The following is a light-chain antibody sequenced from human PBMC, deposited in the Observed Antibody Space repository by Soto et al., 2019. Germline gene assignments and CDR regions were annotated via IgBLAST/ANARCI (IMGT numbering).Light chain of an antibody. CDR2: DVS. CDR3: SSYTITTRL. CDR1: SSDVGAYNY. Sequence: QSVLTQPASVSGSPGQSITISCTGTSSDVGAYNYVSWYQRHPGKAPRLMIYDVSTRPSGVSDRFSGSKSGNTASLTISGLQAEDDADYYCSSYTITTRLFGTGTKLTVL. J-gene: IGLJ1*01. V-gene: IGLV2-14*01.